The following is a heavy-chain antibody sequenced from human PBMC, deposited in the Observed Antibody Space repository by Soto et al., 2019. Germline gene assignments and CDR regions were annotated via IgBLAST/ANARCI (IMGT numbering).Heavy chain of an antibody. J-gene: IGHJ4*02. Sequence: GGSLRLSCAASGFTFSKAWMSWVRQAPGKGLELVGRIKAKSDGGTTDYAAPLKGRFTISIDDSKNTLYLQMSSLKIEDTVVYFCTTPNISDYYLGQGALVTVSS. CDR2: IKAKSDGGTT. CDR3: TTPNISDYY. V-gene: IGHV3-15*05. CDR1: GFTFSKAW. D-gene: IGHD3-22*01.